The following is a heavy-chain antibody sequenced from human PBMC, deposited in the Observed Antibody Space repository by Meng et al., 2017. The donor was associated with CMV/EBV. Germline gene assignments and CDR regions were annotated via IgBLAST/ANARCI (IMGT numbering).Heavy chain of an antibody. CDR1: GVTFSSYA. J-gene: IGHJ4*02. CDR3: AKSRGGYGSGGYYTFDS. CDR2: ITGGAGST. Sequence: GGSLRPSCTASGVTFSSYAWSWVRQAPGKGLEWVSTITGGAGSTYTADSVQGRFTISTDKSKNTLYLQMSSLRGEDTAIYFCAKSRGGYGSGGYYTFDSWGQGTLVTVSS. D-gene: IGHD3-10*01. V-gene: IGHV3-23*01.